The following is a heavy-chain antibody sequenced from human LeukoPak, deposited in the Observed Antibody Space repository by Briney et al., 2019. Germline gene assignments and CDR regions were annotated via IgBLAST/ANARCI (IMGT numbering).Heavy chain of an antibody. CDR3: ARTSYYEFWSGYSYYFDY. CDR2: IYTSGST. D-gene: IGHD3-3*01. CDR1: GGSLSSYY. V-gene: IGHV4-4*07. Sequence: SETLSLTCTVSGGSLSSYYWSWIRQPAGKGLEWIGRIYTSGSTNYNPSLKSRVTMSVDTSKNQFTLKLSSVTAADTAVYYCARTSYYEFWSGYSYYFDYWGQGTLVTVSS. J-gene: IGHJ4*02.